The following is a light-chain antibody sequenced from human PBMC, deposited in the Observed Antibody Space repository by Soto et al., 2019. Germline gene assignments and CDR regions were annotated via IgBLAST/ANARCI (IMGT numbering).Light chain of an antibody. V-gene: IGKV3-20*01. CDR3: QQYGTSPLT. CDR1: QSVRSNS. J-gene: IGKJ4*01. Sequence: EIVLTQSPRTLSLSPGESATLSCTASQSVRSNSLAWYQQKPGQPPRLLMFGASGRATGTPPRFSGRGSGTDFTLTISRLEPEDFAVYYCQQYGTSPLTFGGGTKVDI. CDR2: GAS.